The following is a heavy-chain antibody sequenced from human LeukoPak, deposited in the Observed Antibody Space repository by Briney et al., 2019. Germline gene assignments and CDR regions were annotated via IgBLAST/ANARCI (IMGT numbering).Heavy chain of an antibody. D-gene: IGHD2-15*01. V-gene: IGHV4-39*01. CDR1: DGSISSSSYY. CDR2: IYYSGST. CDR3: ARQNCSGGSCFLDY. Sequence: SETLSLTCTVSDGSISSSSYYWGWIRQPPGKGLEWIGSIYYSGSTYYNPSLKSRVTISVDTSKNQFSLKLSSVTAADTAVYYCARQNCSGGSCFLDYWGQGTLVTVSS. J-gene: IGHJ4*02.